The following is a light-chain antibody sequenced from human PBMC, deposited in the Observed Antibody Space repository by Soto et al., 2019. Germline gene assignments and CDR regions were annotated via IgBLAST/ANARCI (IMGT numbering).Light chain of an antibody. V-gene: IGKV3D-15*01. CDR3: QQHNQWPIT. J-gene: IGKJ5*01. CDR1: QSAGNF. Sequence: DILTTWSSGTQSQSPLQSHTHSYQASQSAGNFLAWYQQKPGQAPRLLIYYISTRATGIPARFSGSGSGTEFTLTINSLQSEDSAVYCCQQHNQWPITFGQGTRLEIK. CDR2: YIS.